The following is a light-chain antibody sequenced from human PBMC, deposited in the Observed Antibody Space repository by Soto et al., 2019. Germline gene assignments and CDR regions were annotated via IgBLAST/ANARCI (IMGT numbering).Light chain of an antibody. CDR1: SSDVGGYDY. J-gene: IGLJ1*01. CDR3: SSFTIISPTYV. CDR2: DVS. V-gene: IGLV2-14*01. Sequence: QSALTQPASVSGSPGQSITISCTGTSSDVGGYDYVSWYQQHPGRAPKVIIYDVSNRPSGISNRFSGSKSGNTASLTISGLQAEDEADYYCSSFTIISPTYVFGSGTKLTVL.